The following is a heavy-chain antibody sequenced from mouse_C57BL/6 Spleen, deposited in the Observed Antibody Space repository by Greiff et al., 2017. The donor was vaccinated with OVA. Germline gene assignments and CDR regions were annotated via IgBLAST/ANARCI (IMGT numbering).Heavy chain of an antibody. V-gene: IGHV1-7*01. CDR3: ARYDDGYPYYYAMDY. Sequence: QVQLQQSGAELAKPGASVKLSCKASGYTFNSYWMHWVKQRPGQGLEWIGYINPSSGYTKYNQKFKDKATLTADKSSITAYMQLSSLTYEDSAVYYCARYDDGYPYYYAMDYWGQGTSVTVSS. J-gene: IGHJ4*01. CDR2: INPSSGYT. D-gene: IGHD2-3*01. CDR1: GYTFNSYW.